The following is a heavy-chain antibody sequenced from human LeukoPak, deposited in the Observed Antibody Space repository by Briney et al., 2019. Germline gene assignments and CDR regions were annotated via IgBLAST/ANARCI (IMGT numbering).Heavy chain of an antibody. CDR3: ARVLGLVPAAGSYFYYGMDV. J-gene: IGHJ6*02. D-gene: IGHD2-2*01. CDR2: INPYSGGT. V-gene: IGHV1-2*02. Sequence: ASVKVSCKASGYAFTGHYIHWVRQAPGQGLEWVGWINPYSGGTNYAQKFQGRVTTTSDTSISTAYMELSRLRSDDTAVYYCARVLGLVPAAGSYFYYGMDVWGQGTTVTVSS. CDR1: GYAFTGHY.